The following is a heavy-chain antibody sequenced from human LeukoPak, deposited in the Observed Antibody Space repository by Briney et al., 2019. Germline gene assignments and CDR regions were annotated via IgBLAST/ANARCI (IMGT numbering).Heavy chain of an antibody. CDR3: ARDRYGDGFAHFDY. Sequence: ASVKVSCTFSGYTFTAYAVHWVRQAPGQGLEWMGWITPSDGANYAQKFQGRVTMTRDTSMSTAYMDLNRLTSDDTAVYFCARDRYGDGFAHFDYWGQGTLVTVSS. D-gene: IGHD5-24*01. J-gene: IGHJ4*02. CDR2: ITPSDGA. CDR1: GYTFTAYA. V-gene: IGHV1-2*02.